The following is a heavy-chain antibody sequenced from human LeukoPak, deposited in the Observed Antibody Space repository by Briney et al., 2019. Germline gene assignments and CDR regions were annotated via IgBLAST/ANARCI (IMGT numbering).Heavy chain of an antibody. CDR2: IYSGGST. CDR1: GFSVGPYY. Sequence: GGSLRLSCVDSGFSVGPYYLSWVRQAPGKGLEWVSVIYSGGSTYFADSVKGRFTISRDISKNTVYLQMNSLRVEDTAVYYCARGLGTNYGGYCSGGSCPFYWGQGTLVTVSS. D-gene: IGHD2-15*01. CDR3: ARGLGTNYGGYCSGGSCPFY. J-gene: IGHJ4*02. V-gene: IGHV3-66*01.